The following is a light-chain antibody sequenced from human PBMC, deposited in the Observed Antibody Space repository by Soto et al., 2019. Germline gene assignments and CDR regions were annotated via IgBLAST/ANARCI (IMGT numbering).Light chain of an antibody. CDR2: DAS. V-gene: IGKV1-33*01. Sequence: DIRMSQSPSTLSGSVGDRVTITCRASQTISSWLAWYQQKPGKAPKLLIYDASNLETGVPSRFSGSGSGTDFTFTISSLQPEDIATYYCQQYDNLPLTFGGGTKVDIK. J-gene: IGKJ4*01. CDR3: QQYDNLPLT. CDR1: QTISSW.